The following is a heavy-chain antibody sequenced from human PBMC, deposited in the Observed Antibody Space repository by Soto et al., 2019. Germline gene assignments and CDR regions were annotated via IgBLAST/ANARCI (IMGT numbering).Heavy chain of an antibody. CDR3: TTEGVMIVVVINDY. CDR2: IKSKTDGGTT. J-gene: IGHJ4*02. D-gene: IGHD3-22*01. V-gene: IGHV3-15*07. Sequence: GGSLRLSCAASGFTFSNAWMNWVRQAPGKGLEWVGRIKSKTDGGTTDYAAPVKGRFTISRDDSKNTLYLQMNSLKTEDTAVYYCTTEGVMIVVVINDYWGQGTLVTVSS. CDR1: GFTFSNAW.